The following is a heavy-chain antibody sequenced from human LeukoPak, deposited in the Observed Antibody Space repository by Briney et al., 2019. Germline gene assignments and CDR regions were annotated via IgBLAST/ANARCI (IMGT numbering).Heavy chain of an antibody. Sequence: SETLTLPCTVSGDPISSYCWSWIRQPPRKGLEWSGYIYYSGSTNYNHSLKSRVTISVGTSKNQFSLKLSSVTAADTAVYYYARDRYGDYDFDYWGQGTLVTVSS. D-gene: IGHD4-17*01. CDR2: IYYSGST. CDR3: ARDRYGDYDFDY. CDR1: GDPISSYC. J-gene: IGHJ4*02. V-gene: IGHV4-59*01.